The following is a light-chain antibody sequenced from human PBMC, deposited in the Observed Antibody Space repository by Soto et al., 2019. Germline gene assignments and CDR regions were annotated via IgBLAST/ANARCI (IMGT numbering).Light chain of an antibody. V-gene: IGKV3-15*01. Sequence: EIVMTQSPATLSVSPGERATLSCRASQSVSSNLAWYQQKPGQAPRLLIYGASTRATGIPARFSGSGSGTEFTLTISSLQSEDFAVYYCQQYNNWTPQGTFGQGTNVEIK. CDR1: QSVSSN. CDR2: GAS. J-gene: IGKJ1*01. CDR3: QQYNNWTPQGT.